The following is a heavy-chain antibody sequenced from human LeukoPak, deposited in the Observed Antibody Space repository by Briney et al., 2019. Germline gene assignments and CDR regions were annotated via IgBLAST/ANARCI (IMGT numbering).Heavy chain of an antibody. CDR3: AKGRSGWYEGLDY. Sequence: GGSLRLSCTASGLTFSTYAMTWVRQPPGKGLKWPSVISHGGDSAWYADSVKGRFTISRDNSKSTLFLQMNSLRADDTAIYYCAKGRSGWYEGLDYWGQGILVTVSS. V-gene: IGHV3-23*01. D-gene: IGHD6-19*01. J-gene: IGHJ4*02. CDR1: GLTFSTYA. CDR2: ISHGGDSA.